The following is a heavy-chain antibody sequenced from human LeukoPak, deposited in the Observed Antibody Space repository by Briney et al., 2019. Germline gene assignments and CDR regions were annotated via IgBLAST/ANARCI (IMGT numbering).Heavy chain of an antibody. D-gene: IGHD2-2*01. CDR3: AQDRFSFVH. V-gene: IGHV4-59*01. CDR1: GGSISYYY. J-gene: IGHJ1*01. Sequence: PSETLSVTCSVSGGSISYYYWSWIRQFPGKGLEWIGYISDGESPDYNPSLQSRVTIYVDSSKNQFFLNLTSVTAADTAVYYCAQDRFSFVHWGQGTLVTVSS. CDR2: ISDGESP.